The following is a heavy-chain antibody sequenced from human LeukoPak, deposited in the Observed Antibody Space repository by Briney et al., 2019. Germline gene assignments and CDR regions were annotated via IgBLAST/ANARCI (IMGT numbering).Heavy chain of an antibody. J-gene: IGHJ5*02. CDR3: ARQGAGYDSSGYYSDWFDP. Sequence: GGSLRLSCAASGFTFSSYAMHWVRQAPGKGLEWMAVITYDGSNKYYADSVKGRFTISRDNSKNTLYLQMNSLRAEDTAVYYCARQGAGYDSSGYYSDWFDPWGQGTLVTVSS. CDR2: ITYDGSNK. D-gene: IGHD3-22*01. V-gene: IGHV3-30-3*01. CDR1: GFTFSSYA.